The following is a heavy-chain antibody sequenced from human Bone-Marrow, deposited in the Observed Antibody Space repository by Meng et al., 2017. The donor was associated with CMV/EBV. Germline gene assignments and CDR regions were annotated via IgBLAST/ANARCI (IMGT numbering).Heavy chain of an antibody. Sequence: GGSLRLSCAASGFTFTKHWMHWVRQAPGKGLEWVSRINGDATRTSYVDSVEGRFTITRDNAKNSLYLQMNSLRAEDTAVYYCASMSYDFWSGSYGMDVWGQGTTVTFSS. CDR2: INGDATRT. V-gene: IGHV3-74*01. J-gene: IGHJ6*02. D-gene: IGHD3-3*01. CDR3: ASMSYDFWSGSYGMDV. CDR1: GFTFTKHW.